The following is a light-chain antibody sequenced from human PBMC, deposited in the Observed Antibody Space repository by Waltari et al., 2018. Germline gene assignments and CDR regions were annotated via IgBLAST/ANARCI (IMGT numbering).Light chain of an antibody. CDR2: WSS. Sequence: DIVMTQSPDSLALSLGERATINCKSSQTILYSSNKLNYLVWYQQKPGQPPKVVFYWSSTRASGVRDRFSGSWSGTDFTLTISSLQAEDVAVYYCQQYLSSPLTFGQGTKVEIK. CDR3: QQYLSSPLT. J-gene: IGKJ1*01. CDR1: QTILYSSNKLNY. V-gene: IGKV4-1*01.